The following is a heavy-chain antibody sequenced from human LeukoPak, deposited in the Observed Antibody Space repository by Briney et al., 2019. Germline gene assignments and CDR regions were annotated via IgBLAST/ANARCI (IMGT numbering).Heavy chain of an antibody. Sequence: SVKVSCKASGYTFTSYGISWVRQAPGQGLEWMGWISAYNGNTNYAQKLQGRVTMTTDTSTSTAYMELRSLRSDDTAVYYCAREETGSSGYYYTYFDYWGQGTLVTVSS. V-gene: IGHV1-18*01. D-gene: IGHD3-22*01. CDR2: ISAYNGNT. CDR3: AREETGSSGYYYTYFDY. J-gene: IGHJ4*02. CDR1: GYTFTSYG.